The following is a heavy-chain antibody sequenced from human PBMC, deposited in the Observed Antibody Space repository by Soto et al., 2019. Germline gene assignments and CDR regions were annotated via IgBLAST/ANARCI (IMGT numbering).Heavy chain of an antibody. J-gene: IGHJ6*01. Sequence: PGGSLRLSCAASGLTFSSYAMFCVRQAPGKGLEWVAVISYDGSKTYYADSVKGRFTISRDNSKNTLYLQMNSLRDADTAVYFCATDKGHDYDRYSQSTPAPSLGAGGSSPSSNYY. D-gene: IGHD3-22*01. CDR1: GLTFSSYA. V-gene: IGHV3-30*03. CDR3: ATDKGHDYDRYSQSTPAPSLGAGGSSPSSNYY. CDR2: ISYDGSKT.